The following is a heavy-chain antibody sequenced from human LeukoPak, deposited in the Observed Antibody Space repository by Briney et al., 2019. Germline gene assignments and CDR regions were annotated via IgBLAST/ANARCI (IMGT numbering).Heavy chain of an antibody. J-gene: IGHJ3*02. D-gene: IGHD1-14*01. Sequence: SETLSVTCTVSGYSISSGYYWGWIRQPPGKGLEWIGSIYHSGSTYYNPSLKSRVTISVDTSKNQFSLKLSSVTAADTAVYYCARPDTRSDAFDIWGQGTMVTVSS. CDR1: GYSISSGYY. V-gene: IGHV4-38-2*02. CDR3: ARPDTRSDAFDI. CDR2: IYHSGST.